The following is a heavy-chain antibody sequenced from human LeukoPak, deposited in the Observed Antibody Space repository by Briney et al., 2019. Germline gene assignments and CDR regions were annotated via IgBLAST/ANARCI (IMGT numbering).Heavy chain of an antibody. D-gene: IGHD3-10*01. CDR2: VSNTGLTT. CDR1: GFTVGSYA. V-gene: IGHV3-23*01. J-gene: IGHJ4*02. CDR3: ARDPGRYGSGNYYFDY. Sequence: GGSLRLSCAVSGFTVGSYAMSWVRQAPGKGLEWVSGVSNTGLTTYYIDSVKGRFTISRDSSKNTLYLQLDSLRAEDTAVYYCARDPGRYGSGNYYFDYWGQGTLVTVSS.